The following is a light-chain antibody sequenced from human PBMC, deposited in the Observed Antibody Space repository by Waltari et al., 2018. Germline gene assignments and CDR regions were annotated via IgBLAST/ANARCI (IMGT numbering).Light chain of an antibody. J-gene: IGLJ1*01. CDR1: DSDVGAYDF. CDR2: EVS. Sequence: QSALTQPASVSGSPGQSITISCSGTDSDVGAYDFVSWYQQHPGKAPHLILYEVSNRPSGISIRFSASKSGNTSSLTISGLQAEDEADYYCTSYTTSSAPGVFGTGTRVTVL. CDR3: TSYTTSSAPGV. V-gene: IGLV2-14*01.